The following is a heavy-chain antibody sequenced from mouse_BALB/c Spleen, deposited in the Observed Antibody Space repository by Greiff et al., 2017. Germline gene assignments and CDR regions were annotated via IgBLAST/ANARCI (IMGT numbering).Heavy chain of an antibody. CDR2: INPGSGGT. V-gene: IGHV1-54*01. D-gene: IGHD3-2*01. Sequence: VHLVESGAELVRPGTSVKVSCKASGYAFTNYLIEWVKQRPGQGLEWIGVINPGSGGTNYNEKFKGKATLTADKSSSTAYMQLSSLTSDDSAVYFCARGDSSGPFAYWGQGTLVTVSA. J-gene: IGHJ3*01. CDR3: ARGDSSGPFAY. CDR1: GYAFTNYL.